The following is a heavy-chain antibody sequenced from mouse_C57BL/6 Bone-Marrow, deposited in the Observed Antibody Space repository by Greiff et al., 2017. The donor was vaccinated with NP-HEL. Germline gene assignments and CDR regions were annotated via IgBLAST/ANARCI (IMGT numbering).Heavy chain of an antibody. CDR3: ARYDYYGNDDY. CDR2: IHPNSGST. D-gene: IGHD1-1*01. V-gene: IGHV1-64*01. Sequence: QVQLQQPGAELVKPGASVKLSCKASGYTFTSYWMHWVKQRPGQGLEWIGMIHPNSGSTNYNEKFKSKATLTVDKSSSTAYMQLSSLTSEDSAVYYCARYDYYGNDDYWGQGTTLTVSS. J-gene: IGHJ2*01. CDR1: GYTFTSYW.